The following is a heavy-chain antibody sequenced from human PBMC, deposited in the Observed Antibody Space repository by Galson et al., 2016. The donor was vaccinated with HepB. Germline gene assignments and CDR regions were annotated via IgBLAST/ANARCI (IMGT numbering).Heavy chain of an antibody. CDR3: AKAFHSLASCDRDCLNY. J-gene: IGHJ4*01. CDR1: GFTFSAYA. D-gene: IGHD2-21*02. CDR2: IIGSGDRT. V-gene: IGHV3-23*01. Sequence: SLRLSCAASGFTFSAYAMTWVRRAPGKGLEWVATIIGSGDRTFYADSLKGRFTIYRDNAKSTMQLQMNSMRAEDTALYYCAKAFHSLASCDRDCLNYWGHGTLVTVSS.